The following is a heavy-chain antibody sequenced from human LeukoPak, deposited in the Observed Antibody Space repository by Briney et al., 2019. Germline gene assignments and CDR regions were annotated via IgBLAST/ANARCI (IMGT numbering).Heavy chain of an antibody. Sequence: ASVKVSCKASGYTFTSYYMHWVRQAPGQGLEWMGWISAYNGNTNYAQKLQGRVTMTTDTSTSTAYMELRSLRSDDTAVYYCARVTSHYDFWSGYKDWGQGTLVTVSS. CDR2: ISAYNGNT. J-gene: IGHJ4*02. D-gene: IGHD3-3*01. CDR1: GYTFTSYY. V-gene: IGHV1-18*04. CDR3: ARVTSHYDFWSGYKD.